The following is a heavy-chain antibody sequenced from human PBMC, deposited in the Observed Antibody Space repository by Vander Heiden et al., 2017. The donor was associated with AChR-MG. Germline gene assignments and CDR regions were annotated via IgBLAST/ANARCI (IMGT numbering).Heavy chain of an antibody. J-gene: IGHJ6*02. V-gene: IGHV3-23*01. D-gene: IGHD7-27*01. CDR1: GFPFSASC. CDR2: ITGGGDNT. Sequence: EVQLLESGGGLVQPGGSLRLSCAASGFPFSASCMSWVRQAPGKVLEWVSVITGGGDNTYYADSVEGRFTISRDNSKNTLYLQMSSLRADDTAVYYCAKLTGSRGYYYYGMDVWGQGTTVTVSS. CDR3: AKLTGSRGYYYYGMDV.